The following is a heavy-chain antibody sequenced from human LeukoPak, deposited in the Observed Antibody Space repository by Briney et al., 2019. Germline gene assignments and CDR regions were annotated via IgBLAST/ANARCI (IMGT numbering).Heavy chain of an antibody. CDR3: ARDTCDGGDCFNWFDP. CDR1: GYSFTDYY. CDR2: INPKGGGI. V-gene: IGHV1-2*02. J-gene: IGHJ5*02. Sequence: ASVKVSCKASGYSFTDYYIHWARQAPGHGLGWMGWINPKGGGINYAPEFQGRVTMTRDTSSTTAYMELSSLRSDDTAMYYCARDTCDGGDCFNWFDPWGQGTLVTVSS. D-gene: IGHD2-21*02.